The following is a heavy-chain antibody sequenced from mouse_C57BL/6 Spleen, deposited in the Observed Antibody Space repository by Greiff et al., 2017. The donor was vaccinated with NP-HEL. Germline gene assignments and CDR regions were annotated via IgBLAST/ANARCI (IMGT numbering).Heavy chain of an antibody. Sequence: EVKLVESGGGLVKPGGSLKLSCAASGFTFSDYGMHWVRQAPGQGLEWVGYIRSGSSTSYYADKLKGRFTISRDKAKNTLFPQMTSLRSEDTAVYYCARRGRFYGSSPYYHMDYWGQGASVTVSS. CDR2: IRSGSSTS. V-gene: IGHV5-17*01. CDR1: GFTFSDYG. J-gene: IGHJ4*01. D-gene: IGHD1-1*01. CDR3: ARRGRFYGSSPYYHMDY.